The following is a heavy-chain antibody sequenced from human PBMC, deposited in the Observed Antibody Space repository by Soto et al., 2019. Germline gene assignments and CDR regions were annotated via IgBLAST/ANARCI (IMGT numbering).Heavy chain of an antibody. D-gene: IGHD6-25*01. J-gene: IGHJ5*02. V-gene: IGHV3-23*01. CDR2: INDRGVST. CDR1: GFTFRNYA. CDR3: AKDESIAAAPFDP. Sequence: GGSLRLSCAASGFTFRNYAMAWVRQAPGKGLEWVSSINDRGVSTYYADSVKGRFTISRDSSKNTLYLQMKGLRVEDTAVYYCAKDESIAAAPFDPWGQGTLVTVSS.